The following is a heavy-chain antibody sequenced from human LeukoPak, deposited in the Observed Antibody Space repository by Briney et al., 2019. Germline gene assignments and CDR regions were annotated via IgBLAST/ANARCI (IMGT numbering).Heavy chain of an antibody. CDR3: AREGGHYDSSGYYDY. V-gene: IGHV3-30-3*01. CDR2: ISYDGSNK. J-gene: IGHJ4*02. CDR1: GFTFSSYA. D-gene: IGHD3-22*01. Sequence: PGGSLRLSCAASGFTFSSYAMHWVRQAPGKGLEWVAVISYDGSNKYYADSVKGRFTISRDNSKNTLYLQMNSLRAEDTAVYYCAREGGHYDSSGYYDYWGQGTLVTVSS.